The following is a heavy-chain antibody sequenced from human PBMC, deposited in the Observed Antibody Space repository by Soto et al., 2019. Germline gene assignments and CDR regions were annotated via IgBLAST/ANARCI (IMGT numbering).Heavy chain of an antibody. Sequence: EVQLLESGGGLVQPGGSLRLSCAASGFTFTSYAMSWVRQAPGKGLEWVSGISGGGGSTYYAASVKGRFTISRDNSKSTLYLQMNSLGAADTAVYYCAKAGGYDILTGYRNRFDPWGQGTRVTVSS. J-gene: IGHJ5*02. CDR3: AKAGGYDILTGYRNRFDP. V-gene: IGHV3-23*01. CDR1: GFTFTSYA. CDR2: ISGGGGST. D-gene: IGHD3-9*01.